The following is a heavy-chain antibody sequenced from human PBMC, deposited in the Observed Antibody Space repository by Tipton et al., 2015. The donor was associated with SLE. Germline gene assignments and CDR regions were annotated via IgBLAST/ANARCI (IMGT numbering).Heavy chain of an antibody. J-gene: IGHJ4*02. Sequence: QSGAEVKKPGSSVKVSCKASGGTFSSYAISWVRQAPGQGLEWMGRIIPIFGTANYAQKFQGRVTITADESTSTAYMELSSLRSEDTAVYYCARGGLSLGELSLYRYFDYWGQGTLVTVSS. CDR2: IIPIFGTA. CDR1: GGTFSSYA. V-gene: IGHV1-69*15. D-gene: IGHD3-16*01. CDR3: ARGGLSLGELSLYRYFDY.